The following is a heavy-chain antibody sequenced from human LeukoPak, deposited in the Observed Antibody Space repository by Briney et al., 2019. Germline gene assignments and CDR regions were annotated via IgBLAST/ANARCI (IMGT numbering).Heavy chain of an antibody. CDR3: AKDTRTISCLHY. D-gene: IGHD5-24*01. J-gene: IGHJ4*02. CDR2: ISGSGTTT. V-gene: IGHV3-23*01. Sequence: GGSLRLSCEISGFTFKNYAMSWVRQAPGKGLEWVSTISGSGTTTYYADSVKGRLTISRDNSNNTLYLQMNSLRVGDTAVYYCAKDTRTISCLHYWGQGTLVTVSS. CDR1: GFTFKNYA.